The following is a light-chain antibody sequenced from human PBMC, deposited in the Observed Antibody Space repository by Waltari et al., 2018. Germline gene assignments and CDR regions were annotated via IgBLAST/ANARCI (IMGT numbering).Light chain of an antibody. CDR3: QVWDSSSDHLV. Sequence: SYVLTQPPSVSAAPGQTARIPCGGNNLGSKSVHWYQQKPGQAPVLVVYDDSDRPSGIPERFSGSNSGNTATLTISRVEAVDEADYYCQVWDSSSDHLVFGTGTKVTVL. V-gene: IGLV3-21*02. CDR2: DDS. CDR1: NLGSKS. J-gene: IGLJ1*01.